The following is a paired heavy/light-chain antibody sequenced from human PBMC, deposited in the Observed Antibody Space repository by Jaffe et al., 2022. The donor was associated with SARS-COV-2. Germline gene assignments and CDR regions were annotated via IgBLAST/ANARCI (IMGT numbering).Heavy chain of an antibody. CDR3: AKVVLAGSSYDAFHV. Sequence: EVQLLESGGGLVQPGGSLRLSCAASGFTFSSSGMGWVRQAPGKGLEWISSVSGDGVSDRGVTYYADSVRGRFTISGDFSKSTLYLQMNSLRAEDTALYFCAKVVLAGSSYDAFHVWGQGTMVTVSS. V-gene: IGHV3-23*01. CDR2: VSGDGVSDRGVT. D-gene: IGHD6-13*01. CDR1: GFTFSSSG. J-gene: IGHJ3*01.
Light chain of an antibody. CDR3: QQYYSVPFT. Sequence: DIVMTQSPDSLAVSLGERATINCKSSQSVLYSSNNKNYLGWYQQKPGQPPKLLIYWASTRESGVPDRFSGGGSGTDFTLTISSLQAEDVAVYYCQQYYSVPFTFGPGTKVDIK. CDR2: WAS. J-gene: IGKJ3*01. CDR1: QSVLYSSNNKNY. V-gene: IGKV4-1*01.